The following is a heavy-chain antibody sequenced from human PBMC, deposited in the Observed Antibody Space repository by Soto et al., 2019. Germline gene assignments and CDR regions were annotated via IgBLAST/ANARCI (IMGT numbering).Heavy chain of an antibody. D-gene: IGHD3-3*01. CDR3: ARVRDWFDP. CDR2: IDHSGYS. Sequence: SETLSLTCAVYGGSFSGYYWNWIRQPPGKGLEWIGEIDHSGYSNYNPSLKSRVTISVDTSKNQFSLRLTSVTAADTAVYYCARVRDWFDPWGQGTLVTVSS. CDR1: GGSFSGYY. J-gene: IGHJ5*02. V-gene: IGHV4-34*01.